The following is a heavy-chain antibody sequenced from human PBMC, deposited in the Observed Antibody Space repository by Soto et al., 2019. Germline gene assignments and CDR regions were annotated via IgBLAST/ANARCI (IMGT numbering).Heavy chain of an antibody. Sequence: ASVKVSCKASGYTFTDYFIHWVRQAPGQGLEWIGWINPYSGGADLSQKFQGRVTMTRDTSISTAYMEVSSLRSDDTAVFYCARLMHYYNYGGSSHSGFDMWGQGTLVTVSS. CDR1: GYTFTDYF. D-gene: IGHD3-22*01. CDR3: ARLMHYYNYGGSSHSGFDM. V-gene: IGHV1-2*02. J-gene: IGHJ3*02. CDR2: INPYSGGA.